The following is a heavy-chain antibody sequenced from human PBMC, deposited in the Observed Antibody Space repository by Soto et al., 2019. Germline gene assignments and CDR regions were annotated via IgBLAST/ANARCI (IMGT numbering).Heavy chain of an antibody. Sequence: QVQLVQSGAEVKKPGSSVKVSCKASGGTVSSYAISWVRQAPGQGLEWMGGIIPIFGTANYAQKFQGRVTITADESTSTAYMELSSLRSEDTAVYYCAREGRTIFGVVIQTNWFDPWGQGTLVTVSS. J-gene: IGHJ5*02. CDR3: AREGRTIFGVVIQTNWFDP. D-gene: IGHD3-3*01. V-gene: IGHV1-69*01. CDR1: GGTVSSYA. CDR2: IIPIFGTA.